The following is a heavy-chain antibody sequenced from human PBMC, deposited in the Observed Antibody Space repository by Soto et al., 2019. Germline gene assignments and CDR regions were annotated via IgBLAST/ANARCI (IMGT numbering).Heavy chain of an antibody. J-gene: IGHJ2*01. CDR3: ARDLSTYCGGDCYAYWYFDL. V-gene: IGHV4-38-2*02. CDR2: IYHSGST. Sequence: SETLSLTCAVPGYSISSGYYWGWIRQPPGKGLEWIGSIYHSGSTYYNPSLKSRVTISVDTSKNQFSLKLSSVTAADTAVYYCARDLSTYCGGDCYAYWYFDLWGRGTLVTVSS. CDR1: GYSISSGYY. D-gene: IGHD2-21*02.